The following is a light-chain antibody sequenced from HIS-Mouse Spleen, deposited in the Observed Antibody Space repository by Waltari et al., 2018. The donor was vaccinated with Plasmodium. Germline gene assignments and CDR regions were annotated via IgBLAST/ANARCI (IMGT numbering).Light chain of an antibody. V-gene: IGLV2-8*01. J-gene: IGLJ2*01. CDR1: SSYVGGYNY. CDR3: SSYAGSNNLV. Sequence: QSALTQPPSASGSPGQSVTISCTGTSSYVGGYNYVSWYQQHPGKAPKLMIYGVSKRPSGVPDRFSGSKSGNTASLTVSGLQAEDEADYYCSSYAGSNNLVFGGGTKLTVL. CDR2: GVS.